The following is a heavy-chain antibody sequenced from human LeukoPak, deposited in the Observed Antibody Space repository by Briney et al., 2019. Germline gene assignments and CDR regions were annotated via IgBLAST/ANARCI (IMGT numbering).Heavy chain of an antibody. J-gene: IGHJ4*02. CDR2: MYNSGST. Sequence: SETLSLTCTVSGGSISSYHWSWFRQAPGKGLEWIGYMYNSGSTNFNPSLKSRVTISVDTSKNQFSLKLSSVTAADTAVYYCAREKRYYYDSSGYSRSRYYFDYWGQGALVTVSS. V-gene: IGHV4-59*12. CDR3: AREKRYYYDSSGYSRSRYYFDY. D-gene: IGHD3-22*01. CDR1: GGSISSYH.